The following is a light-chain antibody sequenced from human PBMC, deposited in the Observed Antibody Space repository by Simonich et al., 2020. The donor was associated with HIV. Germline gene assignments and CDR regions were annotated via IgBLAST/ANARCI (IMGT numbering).Light chain of an antibody. CDR1: QRVSSNF. Sequence: EIVLTQSPGTLSLSPGDRATLSCRASQRVSSNFLAWYQQQPCQAPRLLIYTSSYRTTGIPDRFSGSGSGTDFTLTISRLEPEDFAVYDCQQYGSSPLTFGGGTKVEIK. CDR2: TSS. J-gene: IGKJ4*01. CDR3: QQYGSSPLT. V-gene: IGKV3-20*01.